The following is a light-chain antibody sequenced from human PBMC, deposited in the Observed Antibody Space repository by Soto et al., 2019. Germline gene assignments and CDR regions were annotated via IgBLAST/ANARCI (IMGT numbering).Light chain of an antibody. J-gene: IGKJ1*01. CDR2: GAS. CDR3: QQYNNWPPGT. Sequence: EIVMTQSPATLSVSPGERATLSCRASQSVSSNLAWYQQKPGQAPRLLIYGASTRATGIPARFSGSGSGTDFTLTISSLQSEDFAVYYCQQYNNWPPGTFVQGTKVEIK. CDR1: QSVSSN. V-gene: IGKV3-15*01.